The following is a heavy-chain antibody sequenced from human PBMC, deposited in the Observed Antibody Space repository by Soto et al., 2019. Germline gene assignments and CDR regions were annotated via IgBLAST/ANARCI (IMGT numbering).Heavy chain of an antibody. CDR2: MSYDGSRQ. CDR1: GSSLINYD. Sequence: QVQLVESGGGVVQPGRSLRLSCAASGSSLINYDMHWVRQAPGTALEWVAVMSYDGSRQFYADSVRSRFSVSRDISKSALYLQMSSLRIEDTAIYYCAKGAWYGSSSSSDSWGQGTHVTVSS. D-gene: IGHD6-6*01. CDR3: AKGAWYGSSSSSDS. J-gene: IGHJ4*02. V-gene: IGHV3-30*18.